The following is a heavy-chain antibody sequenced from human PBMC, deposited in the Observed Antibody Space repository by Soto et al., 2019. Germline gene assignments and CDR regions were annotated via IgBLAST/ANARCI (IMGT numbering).Heavy chain of an antibody. CDR3: AKGLAVAADFDY. V-gene: IGHV3-23*01. Sequence: GGSRLSCAASGFTFSSYAMSWVRQAPGKGLEWVSAISGSGGSTYYADSVKGRFTISRDNSKNTLYLQMNSLRAEDTAVYYCAKGLAVAADFDYWGQGPLVTVSS. CDR2: ISGSGGST. CDR1: GFTFSSYA. J-gene: IGHJ4*02. D-gene: IGHD6-19*01.